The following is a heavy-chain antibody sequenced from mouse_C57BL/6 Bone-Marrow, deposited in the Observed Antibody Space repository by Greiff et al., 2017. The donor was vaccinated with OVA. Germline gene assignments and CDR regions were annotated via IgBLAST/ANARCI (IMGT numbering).Heavy chain of an antibody. Sequence: EVQLQQSGPELVKPGASVKISCKASGYTFTDYYMNWVKQSHGKSLEWIGDINPNNGGTSYNQKFKGKATVTVDKSSSTAYMELRSLTSEDSAVYYCARWDGYLYAMDYWGQGTSVTVSS. CDR2: INPNNGGT. CDR1: GYTFTDYY. V-gene: IGHV1-26*01. D-gene: IGHD2-3*01. CDR3: ARWDGYLYAMDY. J-gene: IGHJ4*01.